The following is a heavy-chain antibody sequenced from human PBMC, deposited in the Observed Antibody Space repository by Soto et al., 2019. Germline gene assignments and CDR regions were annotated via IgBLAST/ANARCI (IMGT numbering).Heavy chain of an antibody. CDR2: IIPIFGTA. D-gene: IGHD1-26*01. CDR1: GGTFSSYV. V-gene: IGHV1-69*13. J-gene: IGHJ4*02. CDR3: AGVFSDEQSKYYFVY. Sequence: ASVKVSCKASGGTFSSYVITWVRQAPGRGLEWMGGIIPIFGTANYAQKFQGRVTITADESTRAAYMELSSLGSEDTAVYYCAGVFSDEQSKYYFVYWGQGTLVTVSS.